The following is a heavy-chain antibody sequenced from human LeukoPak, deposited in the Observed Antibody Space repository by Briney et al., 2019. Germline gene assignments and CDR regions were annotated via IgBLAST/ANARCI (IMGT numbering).Heavy chain of an antibody. V-gene: IGHV3-33*01. D-gene: IGHD3-22*01. Sequence: PGGSLRLSCAASGFTFSSYGMHWVLQAPGKGLEWVAVIWCDGSNKYYADSVKGRFTISRDNSKNTLYLQMNSLRAEDTAVYYCARDREYYDSSGSPYFDYWGQGTLVTVSS. CDR2: IWCDGSNK. CDR1: GFTFSSYG. CDR3: ARDREYYDSSGSPYFDY. J-gene: IGHJ4*02.